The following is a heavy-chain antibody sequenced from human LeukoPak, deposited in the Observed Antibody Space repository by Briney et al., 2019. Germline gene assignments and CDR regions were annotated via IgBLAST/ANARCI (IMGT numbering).Heavy chain of an antibody. J-gene: IGHJ5*02. CDR3: ARRGYCSSTSCPIGEWWFDP. V-gene: IGHV4-61*05. Sequence: SETLSLTCTVSGGSISSSSYYWSWIRQPPGKGLEWIGYIYYSGSTNYNPSLKSRVTISVDTSKNQFSLKLSSVTAADTAVYYCARRGYCSSTSCPIGEWWFDPWGQGTLVTVSS. D-gene: IGHD2-2*01. CDR2: IYYSGST. CDR1: GGSISSSSYY.